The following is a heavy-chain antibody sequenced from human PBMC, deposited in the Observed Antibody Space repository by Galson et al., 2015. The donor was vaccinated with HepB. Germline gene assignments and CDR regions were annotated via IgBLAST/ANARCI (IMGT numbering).Heavy chain of an antibody. CDR1: GGSFSGYY. J-gene: IGHJ4*02. Sequence: SETLSLTCAVYGGSFSGYYWSWIRQPPGKGLEWIGEINHSGSTNYNPSLKSRVTISVDTSKNQFSLKLSSVTAADTAVYYCARARGRYWGQGTLVTVSS. CDR2: INHSGST. CDR3: ARARGRY. V-gene: IGHV4-34*01. D-gene: IGHD3-10*01.